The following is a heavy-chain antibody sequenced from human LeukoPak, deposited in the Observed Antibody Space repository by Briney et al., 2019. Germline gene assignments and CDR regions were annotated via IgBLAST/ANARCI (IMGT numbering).Heavy chain of an antibody. CDR2: INHSGST. Sequence: SETLSLTCAVYGGSFSGYYWSWIRQPPGKGLEWIGEINHSGSTNYTPSLKSRVTISVDTSKNQFSLKLSSVTAADTAVYYCARGTVAAADCTNGVCYYNYFDYWGQGTLVTVSS. J-gene: IGHJ4*02. CDR1: GGSFSGYY. V-gene: IGHV4-34*01. CDR3: ARGTVAAADCTNGVCYYNYFDY. D-gene: IGHD2-8*01.